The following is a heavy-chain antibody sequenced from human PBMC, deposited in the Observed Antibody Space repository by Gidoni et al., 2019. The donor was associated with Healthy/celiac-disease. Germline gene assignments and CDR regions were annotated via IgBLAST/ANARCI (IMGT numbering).Heavy chain of an antibody. CDR3: ARARGIAVAGGVRRFDP. Sequence: QVQLVQSGAEVTKPGASVKVSCKASGYTFTSYDINWVRQATGQGLEWMGWMNPNSGNTGYAQKFQGRVTMTRNTSISTAYMELSSLRSEDTAVYYCARARGIAVAGGVRRFDPWGQGTLVTVSS. J-gene: IGHJ5*02. CDR1: GYTFTSYD. CDR2: MNPNSGNT. D-gene: IGHD6-19*01. V-gene: IGHV1-8*01.